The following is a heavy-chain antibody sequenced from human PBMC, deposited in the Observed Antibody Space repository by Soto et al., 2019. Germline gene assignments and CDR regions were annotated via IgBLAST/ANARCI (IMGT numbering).Heavy chain of an antibody. Sequence: GASVKVSCKASGYTFTGYYMHWVRQAPGQGLEWMGWINPKSGGTNYSQKFQGWVTMTRDTSISTAYMELSRLKSDDTAVYYCARLALGDCSGGTCYSGAFDIWGQGTMVPVSS. CDR2: INPKSGGT. CDR1: GYTFTGYY. V-gene: IGHV1-2*04. J-gene: IGHJ3*02. CDR3: ARLALGDCSGGTCYSGAFDI. D-gene: IGHD2-15*01.